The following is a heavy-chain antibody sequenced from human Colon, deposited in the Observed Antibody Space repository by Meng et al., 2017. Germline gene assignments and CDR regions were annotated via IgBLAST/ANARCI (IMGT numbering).Heavy chain of an antibody. CDR3: ARGHTWLQ. D-gene: IGHD5-12*01. Sequence: GESLKISCAASGFTFSNSYMSWVRQAPGKGLEWVSYITKSGSAMYYADSVKGRFTISRDNAKNSLYLEMNSLRAEDTAVYYCARGHTWLQWGQGSLVTLAS. V-gene: IGHV3-11*01. CDR1: GFTFSNSY. CDR2: ITKSGSAM. J-gene: IGHJ4*02.